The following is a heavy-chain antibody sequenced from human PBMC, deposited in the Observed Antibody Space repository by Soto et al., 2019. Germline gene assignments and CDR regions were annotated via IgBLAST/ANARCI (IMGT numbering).Heavy chain of an antibody. CDR1: GYTLTELS. V-gene: IGHV1-24*01. J-gene: IGHJ6*03. Sequence: ASVKVSCKVSGYTLTELSMHWVRQAPGKGLEWMGGFDPEDGETIYAQKFQGRVTMTEDTSTDTAYMELSSLRSEDTAVYYCANAQKGDYYYYMEVWGKGTTVTVSS. CDR3: ANAQKGDYYYYMEV. CDR2: FDPEDGET.